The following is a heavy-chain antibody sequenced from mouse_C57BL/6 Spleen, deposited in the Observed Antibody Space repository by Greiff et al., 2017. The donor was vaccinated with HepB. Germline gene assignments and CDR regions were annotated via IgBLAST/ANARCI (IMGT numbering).Heavy chain of an antibody. CDR1: GYSFTGYY. D-gene: IGHD1-1*01. Sequence: VHVKQSGPELVKPGASVKISCKASGYSFTGYYMNWVKQSPEKSLEWIGEINPSTGGTTYNQKFKAKATLTVDKSSSTAYMQLKSLTSEDSAVYYCAADYYGSSYPFAYWGQGTLVTVSA. V-gene: IGHV1-42*01. CDR3: AADYYGSSYPFAY. J-gene: IGHJ3*01. CDR2: INPSTGGT.